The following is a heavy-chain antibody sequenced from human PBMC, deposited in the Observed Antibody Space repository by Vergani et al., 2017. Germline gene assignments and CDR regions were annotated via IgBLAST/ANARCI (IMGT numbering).Heavy chain of an antibody. V-gene: IGHV3-23*01. CDR1: GFTFSSYD. J-gene: IGHJ4*02. CDR3: AKAGSYVPPVDY. CDR2: ISGSGGST. D-gene: IGHD1-26*01. Sequence: EVQLLESGGGLVQPGGSLRLSCAASGFTFSSYDMHWVRQATGKGLEWVSAISGSGGSTYYADSVKGRFTISRDNSKNTLYLQMNSLRAEDTAVYYCAKAGSYVPPVDYWGQGTLVTVSS.